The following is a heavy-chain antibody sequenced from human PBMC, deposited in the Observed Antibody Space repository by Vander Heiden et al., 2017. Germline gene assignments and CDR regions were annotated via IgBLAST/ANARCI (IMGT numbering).Heavy chain of an antibody. CDR2: ISWDGGST. CDR1: GFTFDAFT. Sequence: EVQLVESGGVVVQPGGSRSLPCAAPGFTFDAFTMHGVRQAPGKGLEGVSLISWDGGSTYYADSVKGRFTISRDNSKNSLYLQMNSLRTEDTALYYCAKDIRDDYYDSSGSGFDYWGQGTLVTVSS. J-gene: IGHJ4*02. V-gene: IGHV3-43*01. CDR3: AKDIRDDYYDSSGSGFDY. D-gene: IGHD3-22*01.